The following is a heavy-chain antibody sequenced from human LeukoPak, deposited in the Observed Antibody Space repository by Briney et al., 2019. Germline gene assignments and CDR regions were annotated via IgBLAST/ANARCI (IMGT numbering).Heavy chain of an antibody. CDR3: AKDLAVAGTASGY. D-gene: IGHD6-19*01. CDR2: IIPILGIA. J-gene: IGHJ4*02. V-gene: IGHV1-69*04. CDR1: GGTFISYA. Sequence: SVKVSCKASGGTFISYAISWVRQAPGQGLEWMGRIIPILGIANYAQKFQGRVTITADKSTSTAYMELSSLRSEDTAVYYCAKDLAVAGTASGYWGQGTLVTVSS.